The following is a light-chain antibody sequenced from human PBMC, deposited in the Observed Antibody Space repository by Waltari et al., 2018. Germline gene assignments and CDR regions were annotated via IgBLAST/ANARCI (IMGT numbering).Light chain of an antibody. Sequence: EIVLTQSPATLSLSPGERATLSCRASQRVDKYLSWYQQKAGQAPRLLIFAASNRAAGIPARFSGSGSGTDFTLTISSLEPEDFAVYLCQQRSGWLTFGGGTKVDMK. J-gene: IGKJ4*01. CDR2: AAS. CDR3: QQRSGWLT. CDR1: QRVDKY. V-gene: IGKV3-11*01.